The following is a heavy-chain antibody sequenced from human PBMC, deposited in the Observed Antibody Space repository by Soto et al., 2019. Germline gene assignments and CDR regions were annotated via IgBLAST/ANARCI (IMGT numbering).Heavy chain of an antibody. V-gene: IGHV3-23*01. CDR1: GFTFSSYS. CDR3: ARVRDCSRTSCYDWFDP. CDR2: ISGRGDSA. D-gene: IGHD2-2*01. Sequence: EVQLLESGGGLVQPGGSLRLSCAASGFTFSSYSMSWVRQAPGKGLEWVSAISGRGDSAYHADSVKGRFTISRDNSKNTLYMQMNSLRAEDTAVYYCARVRDCSRTSCYDWFDPWGQGALVTVSS. J-gene: IGHJ5*02.